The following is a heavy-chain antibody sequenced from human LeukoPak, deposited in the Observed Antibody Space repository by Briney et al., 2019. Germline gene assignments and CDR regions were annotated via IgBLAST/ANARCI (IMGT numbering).Heavy chain of an antibody. CDR2: IYPGDSNI. J-gene: IGHJ6*02. CDR1: GYTFSNYW. V-gene: IGHV5-51*01. CDR3: ARHCSGGSCYYYGMDV. Sequence: GESLKISCKGSGYTFSNYWIGWVRQMPGKGLEWMVMIYPGDSNIKNSPSFQGQVTISADKSISTAYLQWSSLKASDTAMYYCARHCSGGSCYYYGMDVWGQGTTVTVSS. D-gene: IGHD2-15*01.